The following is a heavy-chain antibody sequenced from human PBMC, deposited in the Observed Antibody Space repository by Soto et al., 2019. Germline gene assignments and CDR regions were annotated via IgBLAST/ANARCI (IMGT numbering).Heavy chain of an antibody. CDR1: GYTFTSYE. V-gene: IGHV1-8*01. Sequence: QVQLVQSGAEVKKPGASVKVSCKASGYTFTSYEINWVRQATGQGLEWMGWLKPNSGDTGYAQKFQGRVTMTRNTSRNTAYMELSSLRSEESAVYYSARGELLWFGELLRWGQGTLVTVSS. CDR3: ARGELLWFGELLR. D-gene: IGHD3-10*01. CDR2: LKPNSGDT. J-gene: IGHJ4*02.